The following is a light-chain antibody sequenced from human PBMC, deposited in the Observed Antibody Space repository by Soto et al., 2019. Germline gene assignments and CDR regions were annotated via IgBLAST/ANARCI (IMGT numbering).Light chain of an antibody. CDR3: CSYAGSYTFGV. V-gene: IGLV2-11*01. CDR1: SSDVGGYNY. J-gene: IGLJ1*01. CDR2: DVS. Sequence: QSALTQPRSVSGSPGQSVTISCTGTSSDVGGYNYVSWYQQHPGKAPKLMIYDVSKRPSGVPDCFSGSNSGNTASLTISGLQAEDEADYYCCSYAGSYTFGVFGTGTKVTVL.